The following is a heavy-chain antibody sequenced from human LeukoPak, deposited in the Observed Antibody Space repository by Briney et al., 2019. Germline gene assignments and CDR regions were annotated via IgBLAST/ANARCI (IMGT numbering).Heavy chain of an antibody. D-gene: IGHD5-24*01. J-gene: IGHJ4*02. Sequence: SETLSLTCSVSGGSISTGAYYWGWIRQYPGKGLEWIGYTYYSGSTYYNPSLKSRVIISLDTSKNQVSLKLSSVTAADTAVYYCARGDGYKADYWGQGTLVTVSS. CDR3: ARGDGYKADY. CDR2: TYYSGST. V-gene: IGHV4-31*02. CDR1: GGSISTGAYY.